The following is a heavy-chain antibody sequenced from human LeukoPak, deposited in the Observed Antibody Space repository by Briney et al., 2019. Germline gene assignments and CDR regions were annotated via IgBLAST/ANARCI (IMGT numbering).Heavy chain of an antibody. CDR3: ARDSKVVRGYYYGMDV. D-gene: IGHD2-2*01. J-gene: IGHJ6*02. Sequence: GGSLRLSCAASGFTFSSYSMNCVRQAPGKGLEWVSSISSSSSYIYYADSVKGRFTISRDNAKNSLYLQMNSLRAEDTAVYYCARDSKVVRGYYYGMDVWGQGTTVTVSS. V-gene: IGHV3-21*01. CDR1: GFTFSSYS. CDR2: ISSSSSYI.